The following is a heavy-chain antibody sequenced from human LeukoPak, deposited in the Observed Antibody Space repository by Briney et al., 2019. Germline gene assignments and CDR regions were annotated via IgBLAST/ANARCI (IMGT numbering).Heavy chain of an antibody. CDR1: RFTFRNYG. D-gene: IGHD3-3*01. J-gene: IGHJ5*02. V-gene: IGHV3-33*01. CDR3: ARRFDP. Sequence: TGGSLRLSCAASRFTFRNYGMHWVRQAPGKGLEWVATIWYDGSNQYYADSVKGRFTISRDNAKNSLYLQMNSLRDEDTAVYYCARRFDPWGQGTLVTVSS. CDR2: IWYDGSNQ.